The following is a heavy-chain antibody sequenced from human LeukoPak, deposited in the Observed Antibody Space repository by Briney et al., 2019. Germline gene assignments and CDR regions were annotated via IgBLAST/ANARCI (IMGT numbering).Heavy chain of an antibody. CDR1: GYTFTSYG. CDR3: ARVELPDGLWFGELSWFDP. J-gene: IGHJ5*02. Sequence: ASVTVSCKASGYTFTSYGISWVRQAPGQGLEWMGWISAYNGNTNYAQKFQGRVTITADESTSTAYMELSSLRSVDTAVYYCARVELPDGLWFGELSWFDPWGQGTLVTVSS. CDR2: ISAYNGNT. D-gene: IGHD3-10*01. V-gene: IGHV1-18*01.